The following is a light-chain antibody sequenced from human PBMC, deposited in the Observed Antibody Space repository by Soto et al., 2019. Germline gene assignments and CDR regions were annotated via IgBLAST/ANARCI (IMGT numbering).Light chain of an antibody. V-gene: IGKV3-15*01. J-gene: IGKJ1*01. CDR1: KSFSRSY. Sequence: EIVLTQSPDTLSLSPGERATLSCRASKSFSRSYLAWYQQKPGQAPRLLIYGASTRATGIPARFSGSGSGTEFTLTISSLQSEDFAVYYCQQYNNWPLTFGQGTKVDIK. CDR2: GAS. CDR3: QQYNNWPLT.